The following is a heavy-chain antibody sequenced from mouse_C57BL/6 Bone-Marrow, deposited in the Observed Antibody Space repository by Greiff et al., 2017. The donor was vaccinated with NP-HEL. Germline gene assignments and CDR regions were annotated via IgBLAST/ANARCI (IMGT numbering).Heavy chain of an antibody. V-gene: IGHV1-50*01. J-gene: IGHJ3*01. Sequence: VQLQQPGAELVKPGASVKLSCKASGYTFTSYWMQWVKQRPGQGLEWIGEIDPSDSYTNYNQKFKGKATLTVDTSSSTAYMQLSSLTSEDSAVYYCARRYSWGFAYWGQGTLVTVSA. CDR2: IDPSDSYT. CDR3: ARRYSWGFAY. D-gene: IGHD2-12*01. CDR1: GYTFTSYW.